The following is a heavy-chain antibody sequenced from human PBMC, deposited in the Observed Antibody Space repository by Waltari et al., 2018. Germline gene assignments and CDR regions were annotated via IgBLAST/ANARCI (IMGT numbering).Heavy chain of an antibody. CDR1: GYTFTGYY. CDR3: ARERQWLEYYFDY. CDR2: INPNSGCT. D-gene: IGHD6-19*01. V-gene: IGHV1-2*06. J-gene: IGHJ4*02. Sequence: QVQLVQSGAEVKKPGASVKVSCKASGYTFTGYYMHWVRQAPGQGLEWMGRINPNSGCTNYAQKFQGRVTMTRDTSISTAYMELSRLRSDDTAVYYCARERQWLEYYFDYWGQGTLVIVSS.